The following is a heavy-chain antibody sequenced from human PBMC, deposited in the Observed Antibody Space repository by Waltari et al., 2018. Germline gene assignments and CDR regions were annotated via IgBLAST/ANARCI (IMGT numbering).Heavy chain of an antibody. CDR1: GGSISSYY. CDR3: ARTYSSGWYGSSDYYYGMDV. Sequence: QVQLQESGPGLVKPSETLSLTCTVSGGSISSYYWSWIRQPAGKGLEWIGRIYTSGGTNYNPSLKSRVTMSVDTSKNQSSLKLSSVTAADTAVYYCARTYSSGWYGSSDYYYGMDVWGQGTTVTVSS. V-gene: IGHV4-4*07. CDR2: IYTSGGT. D-gene: IGHD6-19*01. J-gene: IGHJ6*02.